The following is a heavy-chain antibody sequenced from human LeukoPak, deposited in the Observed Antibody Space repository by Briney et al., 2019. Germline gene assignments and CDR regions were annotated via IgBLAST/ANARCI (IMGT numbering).Heavy chain of an antibody. CDR3: ARSQTIFGVVLDY. CDR1: GGTFSSYA. V-gene: IGHV1-69*13. J-gene: IGHJ4*02. D-gene: IGHD3-3*01. CDR2: IIPIFGTA. Sequence: SVKVSCKASGGTFSSYAISWVRQAPGQGLEWMGGIIPIFGTANYAQKFQGRVTITADESTSTAYMELSSLRSEDTAVYYCARSQTIFGVVLDYWGQGTQVTVSS.